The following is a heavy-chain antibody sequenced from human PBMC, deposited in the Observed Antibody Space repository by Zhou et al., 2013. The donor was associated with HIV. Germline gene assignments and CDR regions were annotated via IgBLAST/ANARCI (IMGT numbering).Heavy chain of an antibody. CDR2: MNPNSGNT. V-gene: IGHV1-8*03. J-gene: IGHJ5*02. CDR3: ARTRGYSGYDGDWFDP. D-gene: IGHD5-12*01. CDR1: GYTFTNYD. Sequence: QVQLVQSGAEVKKPGASVKVSCKTSGYTFTNYDINWVRQATGQGLEWMGWMNPNSGNTGYAQKFQGRVSITRNTSISTAYMELSSLRSEDTAVYYCARTRGYSGYDGDWFDPWGQGTLVTVSS.